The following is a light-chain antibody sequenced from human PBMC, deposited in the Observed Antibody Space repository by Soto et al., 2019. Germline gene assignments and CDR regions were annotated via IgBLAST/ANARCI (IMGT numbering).Light chain of an antibody. CDR1: QSISSW. V-gene: IGKV1-5*01. J-gene: IGKJ2*01. Sequence: DIQMTQSPSTLSASVGDRVTITCRASQSISSWLAWYQQKPGKAPNLLIYDASSLEGGVPSRFSGSGSGTEFTLSISSLQPDDFATYYCQQYNSYLYTFGQGTKLEIK. CDR2: DAS. CDR3: QQYNSYLYT.